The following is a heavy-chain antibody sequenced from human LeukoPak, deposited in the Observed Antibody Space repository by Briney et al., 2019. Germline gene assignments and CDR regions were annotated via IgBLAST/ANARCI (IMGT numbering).Heavy chain of an antibody. CDR2: IKQDGSEK. CDR3: TRDSRGTFDY. D-gene: IGHD2/OR15-2a*01. Sequence: GGSLRLSCAASGFTFSSYRMRWVRQAPGKGLECVANIKQDGSEKYYVDSVKGRFTISRDNGKNSLYLQMNSLRAEDTAVHYCTRDSRGTFDYWGQGTLVTVSS. J-gene: IGHJ4*02. CDR1: GFTFSSYR. V-gene: IGHV3-7*01.